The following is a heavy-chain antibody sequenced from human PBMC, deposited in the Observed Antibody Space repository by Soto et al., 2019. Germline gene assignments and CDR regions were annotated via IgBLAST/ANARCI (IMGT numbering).Heavy chain of an antibody. J-gene: IGHJ4*02. Sequence: EVQLLESGGGLVQPGGSLRLSCAASGFTFSNSAMSWVRQAPGKGLEWVSAIGGRGGSTYYADSVKGRFTISRDDSKNTLYLQMGSLRAGDTALYYCAKDTGRGGGSVFDYWGQGTLVTVSS. CDR2: IGGRGGST. D-gene: IGHD2-15*01. V-gene: IGHV3-23*01. CDR3: AKDTGRGGGSVFDY. CDR1: GFTFSNSA.